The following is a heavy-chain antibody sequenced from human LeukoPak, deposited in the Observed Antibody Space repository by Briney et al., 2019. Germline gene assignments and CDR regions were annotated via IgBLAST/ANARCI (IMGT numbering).Heavy chain of an antibody. J-gene: IGHJ6*03. CDR2: ISSSSNSI. Sequence: GGSLRLSCAASGFTSSNYSMNWVRQAPGKGLEWVSYISSSSNSIYYADSVKGRFTISRDNAKKSLYLQMNSLRAEDTAMYYWARTDGSGRYYLSYMDVWRKGTTVTVSS. D-gene: IGHD3-10*01. V-gene: IGHV3-48*01. CDR1: GFTSSNYS. CDR3: ARTDGSGRYYLSYMDV.